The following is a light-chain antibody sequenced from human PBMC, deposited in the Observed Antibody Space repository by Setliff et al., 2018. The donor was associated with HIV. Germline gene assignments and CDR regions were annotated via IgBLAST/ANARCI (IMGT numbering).Light chain of an antibody. J-gene: IGLJ1*01. V-gene: IGLV2-14*03. CDR2: DVS. CDR1: SSDIGSYYY. CDR3: SSYSSNSTPYV. Sequence: QSALTQPASVSGSPGQSVTISCTGTSSDIGSYYYVSWYQQHPGKAPKLVIYDVSNRPSEVSDRFSGSRSGNTASLTISGLQAEDEADYYCSSYSSNSTPYVFGSGTKGTVL.